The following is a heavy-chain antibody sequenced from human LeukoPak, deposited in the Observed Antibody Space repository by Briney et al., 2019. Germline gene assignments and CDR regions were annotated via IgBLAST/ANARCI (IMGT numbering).Heavy chain of an antibody. Sequence: GASVKVSCKASGYTFTSHGITWVRQAPGQGLEWMGWISGYNGDKRYAQKLQDRVTMTTDTSTSTAYMELRSLRSEDTAVYLCARDSNYAGDYWGQGTLVTVSS. CDR3: ARDSNYAGDY. V-gene: IGHV1-18*01. D-gene: IGHD4-11*01. CDR1: GYTFTSHG. J-gene: IGHJ4*02. CDR2: ISGYNGDK.